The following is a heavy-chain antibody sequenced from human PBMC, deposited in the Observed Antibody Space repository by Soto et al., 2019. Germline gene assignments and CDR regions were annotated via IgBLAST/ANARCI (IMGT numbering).Heavy chain of an antibody. CDR3: ARNRDGYCSGGSCYRFDY. CDR2: IIPIFGTA. V-gene: IGHV1-69*13. CDR1: GGTFSSYA. Sequence: GASVKVSCKASGGTFSSYATSWVRQAPGQGLEWMGGIIPIFGTANYAQKFQGRVTITADESTSTAYMELSSLRSEDTAVYYCARNRDGYCSGGSCYRFDYWGQGTLVTVSS. D-gene: IGHD2-15*01. J-gene: IGHJ4*02.